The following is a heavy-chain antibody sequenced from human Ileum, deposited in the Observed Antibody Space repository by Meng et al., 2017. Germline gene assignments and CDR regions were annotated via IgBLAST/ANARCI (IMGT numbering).Heavy chain of an antibody. CDR3: ARGGPWFDP. CDR2: INHSGST. V-gene: IGHV4-34*01. J-gene: IGHJ5*02. Sequence: QVRRQQGGAGLLKPSETLSLTCAVYGGSFSGYYWSWIRQPPGKGLEWIGEINHSGSTNYNPSLKSRVTISVDTSKNQFSLKLSSVTAADTAAYYCARGGPWFDPWGQGTLVTVFS. CDR1: GGSFSGYY.